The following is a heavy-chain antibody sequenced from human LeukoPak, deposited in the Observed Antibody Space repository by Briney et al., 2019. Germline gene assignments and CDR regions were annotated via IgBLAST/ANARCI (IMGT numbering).Heavy chain of an antibody. V-gene: IGHV4-34*01. CDR2: INHSGST. J-gene: IGHJ5*02. D-gene: IGHD6-13*01. Sequence: SETLSLTRAVYGGSFSGYYWSWIRQPPGKGLEWIGEINHSGSTNYNPSLKSRVTISVDTSKNQFSLKLSSVTAADTAVYYCARVWDSSSWYGSGGVYWFDPWGQGTLVTVSS. CDR3: ARVWDSSSWYGSGGVYWFDP. CDR1: GGSFSGYY.